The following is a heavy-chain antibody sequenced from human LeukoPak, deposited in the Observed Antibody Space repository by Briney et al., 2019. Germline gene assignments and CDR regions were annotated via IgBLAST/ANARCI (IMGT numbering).Heavy chain of an antibody. CDR1: GYTFASHG. CDR2: ISTYNHKT. J-gene: IGHJ4*02. V-gene: IGHV1-18*01. Sequence: ASVKVSRKASGYTFASHGIIWVRQAPGQGLEWMAWISTYNHKTNFIQKLQGRITMTTDTSTSTAYMELRSLRSDDTAVYYCARGDYDFWGGSYGLDYWGQGTLVIVSS. CDR3: ARGDYDFWGGSYGLDY. D-gene: IGHD3-3*01.